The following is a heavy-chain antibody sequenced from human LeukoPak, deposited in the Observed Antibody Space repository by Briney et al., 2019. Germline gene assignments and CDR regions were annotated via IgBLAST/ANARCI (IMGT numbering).Heavy chain of an antibody. V-gene: IGHV3-49*04. Sequence: PGRSLRLSCIVSGFTFCDYGMSCVRRAPGKGLWWVGVIRSKTSGGTTEYAASVKCRFTISRDDSSSLLYLHMNSLKTEDPALYYCIPDLPFDSWGQGTLVTVSS. J-gene: IGHJ4*02. CDR2: IRSKTSGGTT. D-gene: IGHD1-14*01. CDR1: GFTFCDYG. CDR3: IPDLPFDS.